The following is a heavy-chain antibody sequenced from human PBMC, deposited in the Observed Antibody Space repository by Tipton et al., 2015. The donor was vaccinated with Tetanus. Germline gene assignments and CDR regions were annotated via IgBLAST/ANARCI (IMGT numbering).Heavy chain of an antibody. Sequence: TLSLTCTVSGGSLRSGDHYWSWIRQPPGKGLEWLAYISASGSTNSNYPLKSRITISVDTSKNQFSLKLSSVTAADTAVYYCARGTGDYWGQGTLVTVSS. J-gene: IGHJ4*02. D-gene: IGHD1-14*01. CDR1: GGSLRSGDHY. V-gene: IGHV4-61*08. CDR3: ARGTGDY. CDR2: ISASGST.